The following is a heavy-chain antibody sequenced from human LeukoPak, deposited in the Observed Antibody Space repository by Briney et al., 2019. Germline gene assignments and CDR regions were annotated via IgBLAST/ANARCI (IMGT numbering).Heavy chain of an antibody. CDR1: GNYW. CDR3: VSFYETY. V-gene: IGHV3-74*01. Sequence: GGSLRLSCAASGNYWMHWVRQVPGKGLVWVSHINSDGSWTGYADSVKGRFTISKDNAKNTVYLQMNSLRAEDTAVYYCVSFYETYWGRGTLVTVSS. J-gene: IGHJ4*02. D-gene: IGHD2/OR15-2a*01. CDR2: INSDGSWT.